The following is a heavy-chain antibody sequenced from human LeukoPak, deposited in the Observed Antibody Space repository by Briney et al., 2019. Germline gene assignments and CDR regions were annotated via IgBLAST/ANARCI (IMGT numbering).Heavy chain of an antibody. J-gene: IGHJ5*02. D-gene: IGHD2-2*02. CDR1: GYTFTSYD. CDR3: ARRGGDCSSTSCYIDWFDP. V-gene: IGHV1-8*02. CDR2: MNPNSGNT. Sequence: ASVKVSCKASGYTFTSYDINWVRQATGQGLEWMGWMNPNSGNTGYAQKFQGRVTMTRNTSISTAYMELSSLRSEDTAVYYCARRGGDCSSTSCYIDWFDPWGQGTLVTVSS.